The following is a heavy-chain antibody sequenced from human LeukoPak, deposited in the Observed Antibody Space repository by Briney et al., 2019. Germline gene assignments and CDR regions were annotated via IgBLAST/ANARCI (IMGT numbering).Heavy chain of an antibody. CDR1: GFTFSSYG. V-gene: IGHV3-53*01. J-gene: IGHJ4*02. Sequence: PGGTLRLSCAASGFTFSSYGMSWVRQAPGKGLEWVSVIYSGGSTDYAESVKGRFTISRDNSKNTPYLQMNSLRAEDTAVYYCARSIQLWETGFDYWGQGTLVTVSS. D-gene: IGHD5-18*01. CDR3: ARSIQLWETGFDY. CDR2: IYSGGST.